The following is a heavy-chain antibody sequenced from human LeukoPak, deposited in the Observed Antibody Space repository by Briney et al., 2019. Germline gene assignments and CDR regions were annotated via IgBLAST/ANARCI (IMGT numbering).Heavy chain of an antibody. CDR2: INPNSGGT. D-gene: IGHD1-14*01. CDR3: ARGSGVGYYYYYYGMDV. Sequence: ASVKVSCTASGYTFTSYYMHWVRQAPGQGLEWMGWINPNSGGTNYAQKFQGWVTMTRDTSISTAYMELSRLRSDDTAVYYCARGSGVGYYYYYYGMDVWGQGTTVTVSS. J-gene: IGHJ6*02. V-gene: IGHV1-2*04. CDR1: GYTFTSYY.